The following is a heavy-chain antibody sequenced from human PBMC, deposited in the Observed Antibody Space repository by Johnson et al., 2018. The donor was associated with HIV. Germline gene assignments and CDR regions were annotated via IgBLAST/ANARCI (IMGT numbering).Heavy chain of an antibody. V-gene: IGHV3-74*02. CDR3: ARGAVRGSFDI. J-gene: IGHJ3*02. CDR2: INSDGSST. CDR1: GFTFSSYW. D-gene: IGHD4-17*01. Sequence: VQLVESGGGVVQPGRSLRLSCAASGFTFSSYWMHWVRQAPGKGLVWVSRINSDGSSTSYADSVKGLFTISRDNAKNALYLQMNSLRAEDTAVYYCARGAVRGSFDIWGQGTMVTVSS.